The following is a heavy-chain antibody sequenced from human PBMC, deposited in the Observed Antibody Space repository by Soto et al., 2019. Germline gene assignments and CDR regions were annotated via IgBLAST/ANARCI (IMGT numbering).Heavy chain of an antibody. CDR1: GFSFSSYG. CDR3: ARSPGGYYID. CDR2: IYHDGSLE. Sequence: PGGSLRLSCAASGFSFSSYGMHWVRQAPGKGLEWVSLIYHDGSLESYAESVKGRFTISRDNAKNTLFLQMNSLRAEDTAVYYCARSPGGYYIDWGQGTMVTVSS. J-gene: IGHJ3*01. V-gene: IGHV3-33*08. D-gene: IGHD3-9*01.